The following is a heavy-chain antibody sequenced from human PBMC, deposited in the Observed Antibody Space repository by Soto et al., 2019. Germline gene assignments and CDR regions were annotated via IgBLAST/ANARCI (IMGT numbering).Heavy chain of an antibody. CDR2: IIPILGIA. CDR3: AGSYGSGRYYRDY. V-gene: IGHV1-69*02. Sequence: QVQLVQSGAEVKKPGSSVKVSCKASGGTFSSYTISWVRQAPGQGLEWMGRIIPILGIATYAHKFPGRVTITADKSRSTAYVELSSLRSEDTAVYSCAGSYGSGRYYRDYWGQGTLVTVSS. J-gene: IGHJ4*02. D-gene: IGHD3-10*01. CDR1: GGTFSSYT.